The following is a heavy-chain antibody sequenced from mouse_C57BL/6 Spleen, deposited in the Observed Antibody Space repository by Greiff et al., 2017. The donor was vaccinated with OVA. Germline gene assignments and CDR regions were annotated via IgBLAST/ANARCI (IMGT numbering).Heavy chain of an antibody. CDR2: INPSTGGT. Sequence: EVQLQQSGPELVKPGASVKISCKASGYSFTGYYMNWVKQSPEKSLEWIGEINPSTGGTTYNQKFKAKATLTVDKSSSTAYMQLKSLTSEDSAVYYCARSYDSYFDYWGQGTTLTVSS. CDR3: ARSYDSYFDY. J-gene: IGHJ2*01. V-gene: IGHV1-42*01. CDR1: GYSFTGYY. D-gene: IGHD2-4*01.